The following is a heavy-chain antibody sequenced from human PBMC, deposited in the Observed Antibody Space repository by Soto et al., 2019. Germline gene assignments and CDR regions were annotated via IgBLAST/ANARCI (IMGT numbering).Heavy chain of an antibody. CDR3: AREPLILLIVVVTPPDALDI. CDR2: ISSSSSYI. Sequence: EVQLVESGGGLVKPGGSLRLSCAASGFTFSSYSMNWVRQAPGKGLEWVSSISSSSSYIHYADSVKGRFTISRDNAKNSLYLQMNSLRAEDTAVYYCAREPLILLIVVVTPPDALDIWGQGTMVTVSS. D-gene: IGHD3-22*01. CDR1: GFTFSSYS. V-gene: IGHV3-21*01. J-gene: IGHJ3*02.